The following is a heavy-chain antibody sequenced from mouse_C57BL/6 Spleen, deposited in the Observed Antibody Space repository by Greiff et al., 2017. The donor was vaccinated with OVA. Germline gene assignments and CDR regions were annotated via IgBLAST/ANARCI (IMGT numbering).Heavy chain of an antibody. CDR1: GFTFSSYA. J-gene: IGHJ2*01. CDR3: ARDKSSSCFDY. V-gene: IGHV5-4*01. CDR2: ISDGGSYT. D-gene: IGHD1-1*01. Sequence: DVQLVESGGGLVKPGGSLKLSCAASGFTFSSYAMSWVRQTPEKRLEWVATISDGGSYTYYPDNVKGRFTISRDNAKNNLYLQMSHLKSEDTAMYYCARDKSSSCFDYWGQGTTLTVSS.